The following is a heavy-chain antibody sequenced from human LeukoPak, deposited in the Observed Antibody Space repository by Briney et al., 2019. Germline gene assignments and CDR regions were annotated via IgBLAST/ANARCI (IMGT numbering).Heavy chain of an antibody. CDR3: ARAPAAGTAPYYYYYYMDV. J-gene: IGHJ6*03. CDR1: GDSVSSNSAA. Sequence: SQTLSLTCAISGDSVSSNSAAWNWIRQSPSRGLEWLGRTYYRSKWYNDYAVSVKSRITINPDTSKNQFSLQLNSVTPEDTAVYYCARAPAAGTAPYYYYYYMDVWGKGTTVTVSS. V-gene: IGHV6-1*01. CDR2: TYYRSKWYN. D-gene: IGHD6-13*01.